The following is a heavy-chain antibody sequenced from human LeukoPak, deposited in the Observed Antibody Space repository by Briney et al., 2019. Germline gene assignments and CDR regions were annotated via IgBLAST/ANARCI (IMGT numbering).Heavy chain of an antibody. CDR1: GFTFGDYP. Sequence: GGSLRLSCKASGFTFGDYPMTWFRQAPGKGLEWVGFIRSKAYGGTTEYAASVKGRFTISRDDSKSIAYLQMNSLKTEDTAVYYCARERWEVHSYYYYMDVWGKGTTVTVSS. CDR3: ARERWEVHSYYYYMDV. CDR2: IRSKAYGGTT. J-gene: IGHJ6*03. D-gene: IGHD1-26*01. V-gene: IGHV3-49*03.